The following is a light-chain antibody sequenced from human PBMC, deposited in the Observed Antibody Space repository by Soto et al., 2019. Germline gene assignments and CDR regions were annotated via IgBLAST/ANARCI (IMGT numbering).Light chain of an antibody. V-gene: IGKV3-15*01. CDR3: QQYNNWPLT. J-gene: IGKJ4*01. Sequence: EIVMTQSQATMSVSPGERATLSCRASQRVSTNLAWYQQKPGQAPRLLIYGASTRAPGIPARFSGSGSGTEFTLTISSLQSEDFAVYYCQQYNNWPLTFGGGTKVEIK. CDR2: GAS. CDR1: QRVSTN.